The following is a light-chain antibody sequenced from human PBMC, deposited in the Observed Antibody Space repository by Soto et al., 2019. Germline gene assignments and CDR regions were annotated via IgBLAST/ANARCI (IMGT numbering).Light chain of an antibody. J-gene: IGKJ2*01. V-gene: IGKV1-9*01. CDR3: QQIKIQPYT. Sequence: DIQLTQSPSFLSASVGDRVTITCRASQVITNHLAWYHQKPGKAPKLLVYAASTLRSGVPSRFSGSGYGTAFTLTSRSLQPEEFAAYYWQQIKIQPYTFGQGTKLEIK. CDR1: QVITNH. CDR2: AAS.